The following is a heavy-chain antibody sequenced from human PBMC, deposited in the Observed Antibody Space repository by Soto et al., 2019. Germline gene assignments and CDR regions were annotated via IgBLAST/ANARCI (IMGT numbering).Heavy chain of an antibody. J-gene: IGHJ4*02. V-gene: IGHV4-61*01. CDR2: IYYNGNT. CDR1: GGSVSSGSYY. CDR3: ARERTGDPTFFDY. D-gene: IGHD1-1*01. Sequence: SETLSLTCAVSGGSVSSGSYYWSWIRQPPGKGLEWIGYIYYNGNTDYNPSLTSRVTISIDTSKNQFSLKLTSVTAADTAVYYCARERTGDPTFFDYWGQGTLVTVSS.